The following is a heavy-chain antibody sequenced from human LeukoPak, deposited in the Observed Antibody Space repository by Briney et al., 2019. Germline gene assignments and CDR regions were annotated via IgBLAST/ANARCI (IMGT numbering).Heavy chain of an antibody. CDR1: GFTFSSYW. J-gene: IGHJ6*02. Sequence: GGSLRLSCAASGFTFSSYWMSWVRQAPGKGLEWVANIKQDGSEKYYVNSVKGRFTISRDNAKNPLYLQMNSLRAEDTAVYYCARHYCGGDCYYYYYYGMDVWGQGTTVTVSS. CDR3: ARHYCGGDCYYYYYYGMDV. D-gene: IGHD2-21*02. V-gene: IGHV3-7*03. CDR2: IKQDGSEK.